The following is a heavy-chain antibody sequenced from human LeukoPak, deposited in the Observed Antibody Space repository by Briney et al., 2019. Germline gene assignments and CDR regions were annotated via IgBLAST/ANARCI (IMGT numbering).Heavy chain of an antibody. D-gene: IGHD2-15*01. CDR2: IYYNGSS. V-gene: IGHV4-59*01. J-gene: IGHJ4*02. CDR1: GGSISSYY. Sequence: SETLSLTCTVSGGSISSYYWSWIRQPPGKGLEWSGYIYYNGSSNYNPSLKSRVIISLHTSKKQFSLKLTSVTAADTAVYYWSSLGFCSGSSCYSGTFDYWGQGTLVTVSS. CDR3: SSLGFCSGSSCYSGTFDY.